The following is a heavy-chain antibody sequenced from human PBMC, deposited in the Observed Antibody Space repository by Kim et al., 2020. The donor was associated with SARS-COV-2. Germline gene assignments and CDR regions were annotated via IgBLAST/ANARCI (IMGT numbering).Heavy chain of an antibody. CDR3: ARGGVVRGVTSVY. V-gene: IGHV3-11*04. J-gene: IGHJ4*02. Sequence: GWSLRLSCTASGFSFSDYYMSWIRQAPGKGLEWVSYISSSSVTTYYADSVKRRFTISRDNAKNSLYLQMNSLRAEDTGVYYCARGGVVRGVTSVYLGRGALVTVSS. CDR1: GFSFSDYY. CDR2: ISSSSVTT. D-gene: IGHD3-10*01.